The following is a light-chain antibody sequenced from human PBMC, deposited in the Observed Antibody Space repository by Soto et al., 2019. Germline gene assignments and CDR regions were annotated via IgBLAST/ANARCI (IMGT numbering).Light chain of an antibody. CDR2: DVS. J-gene: IGLJ1*01. CDR3: SSYTSSSTNYV. V-gene: IGLV2-14*01. CDR1: SSDVGGYNY. Sequence: QSALTQPASVSGSPGQSITISCTGTSSDVGGYNYVSWYQQHPGKAPKLMIYDVSNRPSGVSNRFSGSKSGNTASLTISGLQAEDEADYYCSSYTSSSTNYVFGTGTKVNVL.